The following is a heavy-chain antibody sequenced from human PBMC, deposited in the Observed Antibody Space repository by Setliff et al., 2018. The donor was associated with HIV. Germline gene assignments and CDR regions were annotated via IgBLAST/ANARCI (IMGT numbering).Heavy chain of an antibody. V-gene: IGHV4-39*01. CDR1: GDSINSTSYY. D-gene: IGHD3-3*01. J-gene: IGHJ6*03. Sequence: PSETLSLTCTVSGDSINSTSYYWGWIRQPPGKGLEWIGNIYYSGSAYYSPSLKSRVTMSVDTSKNQFSLKLSSVTAADTSVYYCAGAYYDFWSGKKRDDYYYYYMDVWGKGTTVTVSS. CDR3: AGAYYDFWSGKKRDDYYYYYMDV. CDR2: IYYSGSA.